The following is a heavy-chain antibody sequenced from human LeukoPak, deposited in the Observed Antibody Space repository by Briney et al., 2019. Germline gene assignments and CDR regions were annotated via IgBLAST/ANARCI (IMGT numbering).Heavy chain of an antibody. Sequence: SVKVSCKASGGTFSSYAISWVRQAPGQGLEWMGGIIPIFGTANYAQKFQGRVMITADESTSTAYMELSSLRSEDTAVYYCATVHLSEEYYDFWSGYSYWGQGTLVTVSS. V-gene: IGHV1-69*01. CDR3: ATVHLSEEYYDFWSGYSY. J-gene: IGHJ4*02. CDR2: IIPIFGTA. D-gene: IGHD3-3*01. CDR1: GGTFSSYA.